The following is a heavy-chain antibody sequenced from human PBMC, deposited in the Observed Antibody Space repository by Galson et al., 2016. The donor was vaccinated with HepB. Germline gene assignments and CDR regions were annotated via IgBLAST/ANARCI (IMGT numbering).Heavy chain of an antibody. CDR2: TYYRSKWYN. D-gene: IGHD6-13*01. CDR3: AREEERQLLRRFDP. J-gene: IGHJ5*02. CDR1: GDSVSSEGAA. Sequence: CAISGDSVSSEGAAWNWIRQSPSRGLEWLGRTYYRSKWYNEYAASVQSRITINPDTSKNQFYLQLNSVTLEDTAVYYCAREEERQLLRRFDPWGQGTLVTVSS. V-gene: IGHV6-1*01.